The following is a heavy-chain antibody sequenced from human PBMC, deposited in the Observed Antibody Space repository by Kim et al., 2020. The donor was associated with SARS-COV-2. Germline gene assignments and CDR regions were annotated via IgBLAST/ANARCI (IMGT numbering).Heavy chain of an antibody. J-gene: IGHJ4*02. CDR1: GGSFSGYY. Sequence: SETLSLTCAVYGGSFSGYYWSWIRQAPGKGLEWIGEINHSGSTHYNPSLKSRVTISVDPSKNQFSLKLSSVTAAVTAVYYCARAPRFSGSYRHWGQGTLVTVSS. D-gene: IGHD1-26*01. V-gene: IGHV4-34*01. CDR3: ARAPRFSGSYRH. CDR2: INHSGST.